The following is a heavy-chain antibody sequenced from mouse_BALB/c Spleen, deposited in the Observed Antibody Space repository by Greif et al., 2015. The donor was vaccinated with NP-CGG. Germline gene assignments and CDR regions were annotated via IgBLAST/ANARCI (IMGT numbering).Heavy chain of an antibody. D-gene: IGHD1-1*01. CDR3: ARAFYYGSSYGFDY. V-gene: IGHV5-17*02. CDR2: ISSGSSTI. Sequence: EVHLVESGGGLVQPGGSRKLSCAASGFTFSSFGMHWVRQAPEKGLEWVAYISSGSSTIYYADTVKGRFTISRDNPKNTRFQQMTSLRSEDTAMYYCARAFYYGSSYGFDYWGQGTTLTVSS. J-gene: IGHJ2*01. CDR1: GFTFSSFG.